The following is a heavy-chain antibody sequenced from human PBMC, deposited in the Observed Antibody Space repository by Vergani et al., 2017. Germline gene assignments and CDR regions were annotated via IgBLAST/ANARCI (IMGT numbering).Heavy chain of an antibody. CDR2: LKQDGTEK. V-gene: IGHV3-7*01. J-gene: IGHJ4*02. Sequence: EVQMVESGGGLVQPGGSLRLSCAASGFTFSTYWMTWVRQAPGKGLEWGANLKQDGTEKHSVDSVKGRFTMFRDNTQKSLYLQINSLRAEDSAVYYSAGLWGVCNSCSCYTNVDYWGQGTLVTVSS. CDR1: GFTFSTYW. D-gene: IGHD2-2*02. CDR3: AGLWGVCNSCSCYTNVDY.